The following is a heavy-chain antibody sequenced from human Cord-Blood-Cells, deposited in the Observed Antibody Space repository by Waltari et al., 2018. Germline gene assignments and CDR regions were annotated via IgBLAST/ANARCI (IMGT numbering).Heavy chain of an antibody. CDR1: GGSISSGGYY. J-gene: IGHJ3*02. CDR3: ARDELPNWGSVGAFDI. Sequence: QVQLQESGPGLVKPSQTLSLTCTVSGGSISSGGYYWSWIRQHPGKGLEWIGYIYYSGSTYYNPSLKSRVTISVDTSKNQFSLKLSSVTAADTAVYYCARDELPNWGSVGAFDIWGQGTMVTVSS. CDR2: IYYSGST. D-gene: IGHD7-27*01. V-gene: IGHV4-31*03.